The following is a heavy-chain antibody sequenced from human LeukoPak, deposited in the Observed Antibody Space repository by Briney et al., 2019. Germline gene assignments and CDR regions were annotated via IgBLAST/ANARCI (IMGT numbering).Heavy chain of an antibody. V-gene: IGHV4-61*02. CDR3: ARTPRYNWNYPYYFDY. CDR1: GGSISSGSYY. Sequence: SETLSLTCTVSGGSISSGSYYWSWIRQPAGKGLEWIGRIYTSGSTNYNPSLKSRVTISVDTSKNQFSLQLNSVTPEDTAVYYCARTPRYNWNYPYYFDYWGQGTLVTVSS. J-gene: IGHJ4*02. D-gene: IGHD1-7*01. CDR2: IYTSGST.